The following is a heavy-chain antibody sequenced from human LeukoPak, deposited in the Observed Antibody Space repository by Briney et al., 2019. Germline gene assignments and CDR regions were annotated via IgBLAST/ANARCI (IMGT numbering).Heavy chain of an antibody. V-gene: IGHV1-3*01. Sequence: ASVKVSCKASGYTFTSYAMHWVRQAPGQRLEWMGWINAGNGNTKYSQKLQGRVTMTTDTSTSTAYMELRSLRSDDTAVYYCARGGAETGLLTTVELLGYYYYGMDVWGQGTTVTVSS. CDR1: GYTFTSYA. D-gene: IGHD4-23*01. J-gene: IGHJ6*02. CDR2: INAGNGNT. CDR3: ARGGAETGLLTTVELLGYYYYGMDV.